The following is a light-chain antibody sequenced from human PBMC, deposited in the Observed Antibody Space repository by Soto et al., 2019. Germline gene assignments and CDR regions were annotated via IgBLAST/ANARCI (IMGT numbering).Light chain of an antibody. V-gene: IGKV3-20*01. CDR2: GAS. CDR3: QQYSSSPLT. Sequence: EIVLTQSPGTLCLSPGERATLSFRTSQSVRSSHLAWYQQKPGQAPRLLIYGASSRATGIPDRFSGSGSGTDFTLSISRLEPEDFAVYHCQQYSSSPLTFGGGTKVDIK. CDR1: QSVRSSH. J-gene: IGKJ4*01.